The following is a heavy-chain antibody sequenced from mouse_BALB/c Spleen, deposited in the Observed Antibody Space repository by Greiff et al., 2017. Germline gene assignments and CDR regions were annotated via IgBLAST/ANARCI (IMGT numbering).Heavy chain of an antibody. J-gene: IGHJ4*01. Sequence: VKLQESGAELAKPGASVKMSCKASGYTFTSYWMHWVKQRPGQGLEWIGYINPSTGYTEYNQKFKDKATLTADKSSSTAYMQLSSLTSEDSAVYYCARGDYDYAMDYWGQGTSVTVSS. D-gene: IGHD2-4*01. CDR2: INPSTGYT. CDR1: GYTFTSYW. V-gene: IGHV1-7*01. CDR3: ARGDYDYAMDY.